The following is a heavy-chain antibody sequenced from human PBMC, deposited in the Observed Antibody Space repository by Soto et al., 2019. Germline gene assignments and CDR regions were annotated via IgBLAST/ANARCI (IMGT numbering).Heavy chain of an antibody. Sequence: GGSLRLSCAASGFTFSTYEMNWVRQAPGKGLEWISYIGRSDSTVYYADSVKGRFTISRDNAKNSLYLQMNSLRAEDTAVYYCARDGRDLLDYCGQGTLVT. CDR2: IGRSDSTV. V-gene: IGHV3-48*03. CDR1: GFTFSTYE. J-gene: IGHJ4*02. CDR3: ARDGRDLLDY. D-gene: IGHD3-3*01.